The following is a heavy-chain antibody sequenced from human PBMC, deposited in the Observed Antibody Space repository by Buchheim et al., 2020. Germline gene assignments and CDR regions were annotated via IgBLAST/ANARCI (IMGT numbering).Heavy chain of an antibody. V-gene: IGHV4-61*01. J-gene: IGHJ4*02. Sequence: QVQLQESGPGLVKPSETLSVTCTVSGGSVTSGNFYWSWIRQPPGKGLEWIGYIYSSGSTNYHPSLKSRVSISVDTSKNQFSLKLNSVTAADSAVYYCARAHYYDATGYYSYDFDYWGQGT. CDR2: IYSSGST. CDR3: ARAHYYDATGYYSYDFDY. CDR1: GGSVTSGNFY. D-gene: IGHD3-22*01.